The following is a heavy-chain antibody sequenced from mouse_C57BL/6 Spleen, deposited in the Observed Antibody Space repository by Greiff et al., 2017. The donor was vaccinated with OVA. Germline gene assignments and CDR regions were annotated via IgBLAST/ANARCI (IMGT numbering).Heavy chain of an antibody. CDR2: IRNKANGYTT. CDR3: ARSLPYYYGSPAMDY. J-gene: IGHJ4*01. D-gene: IGHD1-1*01. CDR1: GFTFTDYY. Sequence: EVMLVESGGGLVQPGGSLSLSCAASGFTFTDYYMSWVRQPPGKALEWLGFIRNKANGYTTEYSASVKGRFTISRDNSQSILYLQMNALRAEDSATYYCARSLPYYYGSPAMDYWGQGTSVTVSS. V-gene: IGHV7-3*01.